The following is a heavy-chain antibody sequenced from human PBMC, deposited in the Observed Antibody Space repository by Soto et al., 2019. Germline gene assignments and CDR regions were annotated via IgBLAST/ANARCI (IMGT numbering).Heavy chain of an antibody. CDR3: VKGEHYSDSSSYYPFDY. CDR2: ISTNGGST. D-gene: IGHD3-22*01. V-gene: IGHV3-64D*06. J-gene: IGHJ4*02. Sequence: HPGGSLRLSRSASGFTFSIYAMHWVRQAPGKGLGYVSSISTNGGSTDYADSVKGRFTISRDNSKNTVYLQMSSLRVEDTAVYYCVKGEHYSDSSSYYPFDYWGRET. CDR1: GFTFSIYA.